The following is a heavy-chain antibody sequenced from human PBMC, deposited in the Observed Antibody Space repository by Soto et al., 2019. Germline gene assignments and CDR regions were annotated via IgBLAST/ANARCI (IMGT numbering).Heavy chain of an antibody. CDR1: GGSISSYY. CDR2: IYYSGST. D-gene: IGHD1-26*01. Sequence: SETLSLTCTVSGGSISSYYWSRIRQPPGKGLEWIGSIYYSGSTYYNPSLKSRVTISVDTSKNQFSLKLSSVTAADTAVYYCARQRESGSYYFDYWGQGTLVTVSS. CDR3: ARQRESGSYYFDY. V-gene: IGHV4-39*01. J-gene: IGHJ4*02.